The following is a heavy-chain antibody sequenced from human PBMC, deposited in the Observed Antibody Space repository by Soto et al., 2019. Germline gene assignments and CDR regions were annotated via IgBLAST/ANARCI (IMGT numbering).Heavy chain of an antibody. J-gene: IGHJ6*02. CDR2: IKQDGSEK. D-gene: IGHD3-3*01. CDR1: GFTFSSYW. V-gene: IGHV3-7*01. CDR3: VRAGRDSDFCRAPGSVYHYDGKDV. Sequence: GGSLRLSCRASGFTFSSYWMSWVRQAPGKGLEWVANIKQDGSEKYYVDSVKGRFTISRDNAKNSLSLQMNSLRVEDTAVYYCVRAGRDSDFCRAPGSVYHYDGKDVWGQGTTVTVSS.